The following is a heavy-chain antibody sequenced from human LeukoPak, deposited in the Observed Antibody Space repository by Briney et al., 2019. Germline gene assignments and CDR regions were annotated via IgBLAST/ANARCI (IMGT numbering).Heavy chain of an antibody. D-gene: IGHD2-15*01. CDR1: GYTFTSYD. V-gene: IGHV1-8*03. Sequence: ASVKVSCKASGYTFTSYDINWVRQATGQGLEWMGWMNPNSGNTGYAQKFQGRVTITRNTSISTAYMELSSLRSEDTAVYYCARGVVVAASRGSSRNRNYYMDVWGKGTTVTVSS. J-gene: IGHJ6*03. CDR2: MNPNSGNT. CDR3: ARGVVVAASRGSSRNRNYYMDV.